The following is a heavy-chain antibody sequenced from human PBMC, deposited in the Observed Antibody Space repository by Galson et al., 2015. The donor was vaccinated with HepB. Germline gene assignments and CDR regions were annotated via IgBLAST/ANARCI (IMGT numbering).Heavy chain of an antibody. V-gene: IGHV3-23*01. D-gene: IGHD3-3*01. J-gene: IGHJ4*02. CDR1: GFTFSSYA. CDR2: ISGSGGST. Sequence: SLRLSCAASGFTFSSYAMSWVRQAPGKGLEWVSAISGSGGSTYYADSVKGRFTISRDNSKNTLYLQMNSLRAEDTAVYYCAGGPGQYYDFWSGYYTPLGYWGQGTLVTVSS. CDR3: AGGPGQYYDFWSGYYTPLGY.